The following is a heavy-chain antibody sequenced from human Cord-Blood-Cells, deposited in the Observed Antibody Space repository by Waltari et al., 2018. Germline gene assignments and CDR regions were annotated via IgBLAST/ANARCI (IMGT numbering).Heavy chain of an antibody. D-gene: IGHD6-13*01. CDR3: ARISLAAGTLGIDY. V-gene: IGHV1-2*02. CDR1: GYTFTAHY. CDR2: INPNSGGT. J-gene: IGHJ4*02. Sequence: QVQLVQSGAEVQKPGAPVKVSCKAPGYTFTAHYIHWVRQPPGQGLEWMGWINPNSGGTNYAQKFQGRVTMTRDTSISTAYMELSRLRSDDTAVYYCARISLAAGTLGIDYWGQGTLVTVSS.